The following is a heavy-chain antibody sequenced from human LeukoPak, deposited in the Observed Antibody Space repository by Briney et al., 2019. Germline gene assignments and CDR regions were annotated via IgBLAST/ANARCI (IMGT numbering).Heavy chain of an antibody. CDR1: GFTFSDYY. J-gene: IGHJ6*02. V-gene: IGHV3-11*01. Sequence: PGGSLRLSCAASGFTFSDYYMSWIRQAPGKGLEWVSYISSSGSTIYYADSVKGRFTISRDNAKNSLYLQMNSLRAEDTAVYYCARDRLGRVKYRGIVVVVAETDYYYGMDVWGQGTTVTVSS. CDR2: ISSSGSTI. CDR3: ARDRLGRVKYRGIVVVVAETDYYYGMDV. D-gene: IGHD2-15*01.